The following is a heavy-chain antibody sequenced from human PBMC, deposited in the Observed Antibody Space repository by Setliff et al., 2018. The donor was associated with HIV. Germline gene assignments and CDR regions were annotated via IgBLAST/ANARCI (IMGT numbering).Heavy chain of an antibody. V-gene: IGHV4-31*03. CDR1: GGSIGSGAYY. J-gene: IGHJ3*02. Sequence: LSLTCTVSGGSIGSGAYYWSWIRQHPGKGLEWIGYIYYSGSTYYNPSLKSRVIMSVDTSKKQFYLKLSSVTAADTAVYYCARDRYGGTYDAFEIWGQGTMVTVSS. CDR3: ARDRYGGTYDAFEI. CDR2: IYYSGST. D-gene: IGHD1-26*01.